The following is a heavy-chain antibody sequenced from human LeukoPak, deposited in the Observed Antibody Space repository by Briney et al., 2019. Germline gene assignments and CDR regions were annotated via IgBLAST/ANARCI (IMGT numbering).Heavy chain of an antibody. Sequence: SETLSLTCTVSGGSISSYYWSWIRQPPGKGLEWIGYIYYSGSTNYNPSLKSRVTISVDTSKNQFSLKLSSVTAADTAVYYCASSSGIAVAGPFDYWGQGTLVTVPS. V-gene: IGHV4-59*08. CDR1: GGSISSYY. CDR3: ASSSGIAVAGPFDY. CDR2: IYYSGST. D-gene: IGHD6-19*01. J-gene: IGHJ4*02.